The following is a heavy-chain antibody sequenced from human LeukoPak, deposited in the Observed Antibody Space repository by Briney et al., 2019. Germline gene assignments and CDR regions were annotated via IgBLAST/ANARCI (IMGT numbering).Heavy chain of an antibody. CDR3: ASSSPYGDYGEDDY. D-gene: IGHD4-17*01. Sequence: SVKVSCKASGGTFSSYAISWVRQAPGQGLEWMGRIIPIFGTANYAQKFQGRVTITTDGSTSTAYMELSSLRSEDTAVYYCASSSPYGDYGEDDYWGQGTLVTVSS. CDR2: IIPIFGTA. J-gene: IGHJ4*02. CDR1: GGTFSSYA. V-gene: IGHV1-69*05.